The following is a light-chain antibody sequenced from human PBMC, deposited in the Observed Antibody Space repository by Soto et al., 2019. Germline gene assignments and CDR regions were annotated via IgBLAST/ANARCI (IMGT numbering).Light chain of an antibody. Sequence: DIQMTQSPSTLSASVGDRVTITCRASQSIMSWLAWYQQKPGKAPKLLXYKASDLDVGVPSRFAGSGSGTEFTLTISSLQPDDVATYYCQQYNAYSPWTFGQGTKVDIK. CDR2: KAS. J-gene: IGKJ1*01. V-gene: IGKV1-5*03. CDR1: QSIMSW. CDR3: QQYNAYSPWT.